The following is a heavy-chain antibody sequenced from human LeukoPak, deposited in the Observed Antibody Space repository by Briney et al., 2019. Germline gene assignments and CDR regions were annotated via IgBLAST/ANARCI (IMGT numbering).Heavy chain of an antibody. CDR1: GGSISSYY. D-gene: IGHD2-2*01. CDR3: AGHRNIVVVPAARAPYYYYYMDV. CDR2: IYTSGST. Sequence: SETLSLTCTVSGGSISSYYWSWIRQPPGKGLEWIGYIYTSGSTNYNPSLKSRVTISVDTSKNQFSLKLSSVTAADTAVYYCAGHRNIVVVPAARAPYYYYYMDVWGKGTTVTVSS. J-gene: IGHJ6*03. V-gene: IGHV4-4*09.